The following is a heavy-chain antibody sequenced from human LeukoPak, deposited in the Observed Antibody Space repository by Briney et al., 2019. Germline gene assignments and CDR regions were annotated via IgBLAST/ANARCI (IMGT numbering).Heavy chain of an antibody. D-gene: IGHD2-15*01. Sequence: ASVKVSCKASGYTFTGYYMHWVRPAPGQGLEWMGRINPNSGGTNYGQKFQGRVTMTRDTSISTAYMELSRLRSDDTAVYYCARGPLGYCSGGSCSQVWALTNFDHWGQGTLVTVSS. CDR3: ARGPLGYCSGGSCSQVWALTNFDH. CDR1: GYTFTGYY. CDR2: INPNSGGT. J-gene: IGHJ4*02. V-gene: IGHV1-2*06.